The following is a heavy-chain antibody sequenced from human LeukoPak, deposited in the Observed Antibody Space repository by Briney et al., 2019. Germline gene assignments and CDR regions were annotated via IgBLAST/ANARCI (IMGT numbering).Heavy chain of an antibody. D-gene: IGHD3-22*01. CDR2: ISGSGGST. J-gene: IGHJ4*02. CDR3: AKLDSSGYLGYFDY. CDR1: GFTFSSYA. V-gene: IGHV3-23*01. Sequence: PGGSLRLSCAASGFTFSSYAMSWVSQAPGKGLEWVSAISGSGGSTYYADSVKGRFTISRDNSKNTLYLQMNSLRAEDTAVYYCAKLDSSGYLGYFDYWGQGTLVTVSS.